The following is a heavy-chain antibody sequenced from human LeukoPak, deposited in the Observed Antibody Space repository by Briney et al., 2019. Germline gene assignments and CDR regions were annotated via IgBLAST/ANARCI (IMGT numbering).Heavy chain of an antibody. J-gene: IGHJ4*02. CDR2: IIPIFGIA. D-gene: IGHD2-2*01. CDR3: ARDGRVVPAAPYSGYLDY. V-gene: IGHV1-69*04. Sequence: ASVKVSSKASGGTFSSYAISWVRQAPGQGLEWRGRIIPIFGIANYAQKFQGRVTITADKSTSTAYMELSSLRSEDTAVYYCARDGRVVPAAPYSGYLDYWGQGTLVTVSS. CDR1: GGTFSSYA.